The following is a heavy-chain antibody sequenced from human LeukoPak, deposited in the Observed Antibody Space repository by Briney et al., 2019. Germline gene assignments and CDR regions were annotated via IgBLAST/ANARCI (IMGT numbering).Heavy chain of an antibody. J-gene: IGHJ4*02. Sequence: QGLEWMGWINPNSGGTNYAQKFQGRVTMTRDTSISTAYMELSRLRSDDTAVYYCARGLGDYWGQGTLVTVSS. V-gene: IGHV1-2*02. CDR2: INPNSGGT. CDR3: ARGLGDY. D-gene: IGHD3-16*01.